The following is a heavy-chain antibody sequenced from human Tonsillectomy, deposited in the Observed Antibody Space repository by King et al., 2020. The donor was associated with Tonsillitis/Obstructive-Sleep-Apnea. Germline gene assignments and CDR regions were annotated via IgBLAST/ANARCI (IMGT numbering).Heavy chain of an antibody. J-gene: IGHJ4*02. CDR2: IIAGNGNT. CDR3: AREYCDSTICYASFDY. V-gene: IGHV1-3*01. Sequence: QLVQSGAEVKKPGASVKVSCKASGYTFTNYAMHWVRQAPGQRLEWMGWIIAGNGNTKYSQKFQGRVTITRDTSATTAYMELSSLRSEDTAVYYCAREYCDSTICYASFDYWGQGTLVTVSS. D-gene: IGHD2-2*01. CDR1: GYTFTNYA.